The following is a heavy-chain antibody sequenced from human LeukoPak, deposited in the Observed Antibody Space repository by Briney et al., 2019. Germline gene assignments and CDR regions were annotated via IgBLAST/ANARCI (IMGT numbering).Heavy chain of an antibody. J-gene: IGHJ4*02. Sequence: SGPTLVNPTQTLTLTCTFSGFSLSTSGVGVGWIRQPPGKGLEWIASVFHSGRTFYNPSLQSRVTLSVDTSRNQFSLKVTSVTAADTAVYYCARGGGHSYETYFFDNWGQGTLVTVSS. CDR3: ARGGGHSYETYFFDN. CDR1: GFSLSTSGV. V-gene: IGHV4-38-2*02. CDR2: VFHSGRT. D-gene: IGHD5-18*01.